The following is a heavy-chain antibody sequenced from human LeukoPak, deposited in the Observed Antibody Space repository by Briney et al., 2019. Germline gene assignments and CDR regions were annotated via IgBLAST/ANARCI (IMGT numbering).Heavy chain of an antibody. CDR2: INPNSGGT. V-gene: IGHV1-2*02. CDR1: GYTFTGYY. J-gene: IGHJ4*02. Sequence: ASVKVSCKASGYTFTGYYMHWVRQAPGQGLEWMGWINPNSGGTNYAQKFQGRVTMTRDTSISTAYMELSRLRSDDTAVYYCAREKDYYYDGGVSHWGQGTLVTVSS. D-gene: IGHD3-22*01. CDR3: AREKDYYYDGGVSH.